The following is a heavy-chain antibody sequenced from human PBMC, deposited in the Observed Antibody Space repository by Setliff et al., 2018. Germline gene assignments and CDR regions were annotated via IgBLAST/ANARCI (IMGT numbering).Heavy chain of an antibody. CDR3: ARGEHIVSGDFYHYIDV. J-gene: IGHJ6*03. Sequence: ASVKVSCKASGYTFTTYYMHWVRQAPGQGLEWMGIINPSGGYANYAQKFQGRVTMTRDTSTSTVYMELSSLRSEDTAVYYCARGEHIVSGDFYHYIDVWGKGTTVTVSS. CDR2: INPSGGYA. V-gene: IGHV1-46*01. D-gene: IGHD2-15*01. CDR1: GYTFTTYY.